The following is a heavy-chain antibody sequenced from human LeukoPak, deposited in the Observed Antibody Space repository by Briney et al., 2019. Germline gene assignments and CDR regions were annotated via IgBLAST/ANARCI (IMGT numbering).Heavy chain of an antibody. V-gene: IGHV1-8*02. CDR1: GYTFTSYG. CDR3: ARVGVLLWFGELPQGMDV. D-gene: IGHD3-10*01. CDR2: MNPNSGNT. Sequence: ASVKVSCKASGYTFTSYGISWVRQATGQGLEWMGWMNPNSGNTGYAQKFQGRVTMTRNTSISTAYMELSSLRSEDTAVYYCARVGVLLWFGELPQGMDVWGQGTTVTVSS. J-gene: IGHJ6*02.